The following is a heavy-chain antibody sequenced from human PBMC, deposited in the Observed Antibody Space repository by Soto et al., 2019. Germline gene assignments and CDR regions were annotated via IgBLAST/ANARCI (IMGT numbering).Heavy chain of an antibody. Sequence: ASVEVSCKASGYTFAGCYSRWVRQAPGQGLEWMGWIRAYSGNTNYARKLEGRVTMTTDTSTSTAYMELRSLRSDDTAVYYCARDLPTMDVWGQGTTVTVSS. CDR3: ARDLPTMDV. V-gene: IGHV1-18*04. CDR2: IRAYSGNT. J-gene: IGHJ6*02. CDR1: GYTFAGCY.